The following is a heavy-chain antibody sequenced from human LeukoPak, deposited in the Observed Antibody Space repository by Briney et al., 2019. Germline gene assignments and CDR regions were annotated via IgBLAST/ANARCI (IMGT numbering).Heavy chain of an antibody. V-gene: IGHV3-7*01. CDR3: ARGKGNDAIFEF. J-gene: IGHJ4*02. CDR2: MNQDGSRI. D-gene: IGHD1-1*01. Sequence: GGSLRLSCAASGFTFSSQWMYWVRQAPGKGLEWVANMNQDGSRIHYVDSVKGRFAISRDNAKNSLYLQMSSLRVEDTAVYYCARGKGNDAIFEFWGQGTLVTVSS. CDR1: GFTFSSQW.